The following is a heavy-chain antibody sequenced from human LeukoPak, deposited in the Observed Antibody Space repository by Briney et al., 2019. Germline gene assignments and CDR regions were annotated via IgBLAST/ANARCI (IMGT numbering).Heavy chain of an antibody. CDR3: ARDSEVGATDY. D-gene: IGHD1-26*01. CDR2: ISSNGGST. Sequence: GGSLRLSCAPSGFPFSSYAMHWVRQAPGKGLEYASAISSNGGSTYYANSVKGRFTISRDNSKNTLYLQMGSLRAEDMAVYYCARDSEVGATDYWGQGTLVTVSS. J-gene: IGHJ4*02. V-gene: IGHV3-64*01. CDR1: GFPFSSYA.